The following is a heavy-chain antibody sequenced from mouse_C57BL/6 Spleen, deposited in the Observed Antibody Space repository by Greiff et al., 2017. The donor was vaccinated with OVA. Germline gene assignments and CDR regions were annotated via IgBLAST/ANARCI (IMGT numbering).Heavy chain of an antibody. J-gene: IGHJ4*01. V-gene: IGHV1-54*01. D-gene: IGHD3-3*01. CDR2: INPGSGGT. CDR1: GYAFTNYL. Sequence: VKLMESGAELVRPGTSVKVSCKASGYAFTNYLIEWVKQRPGQGLEWIGVINPGSGGTNYNEKFKGKATLTADKSSSTAYMQLSSLTSEDSAVYFCARSGLFFGYAMDYWGQGTSVTVSS. CDR3: ARSGLFFGYAMDY.